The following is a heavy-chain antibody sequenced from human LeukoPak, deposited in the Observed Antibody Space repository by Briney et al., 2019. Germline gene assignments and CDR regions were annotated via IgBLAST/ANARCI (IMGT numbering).Heavy chain of an antibody. Sequence: GGPLRLSCAASGFTFDDYAMHWVRQAPGKGLEWVSGISWNSGSIGYADSVKGRFTISRDNAKNSLYLQMNSLRAEDMALYYCAKGYSSSWPIDYWGQGTLVTVSS. D-gene: IGHD6-13*01. J-gene: IGHJ4*02. CDR3: AKGYSSSWPIDY. CDR2: ISWNSGSI. CDR1: GFTFDDYA. V-gene: IGHV3-9*03.